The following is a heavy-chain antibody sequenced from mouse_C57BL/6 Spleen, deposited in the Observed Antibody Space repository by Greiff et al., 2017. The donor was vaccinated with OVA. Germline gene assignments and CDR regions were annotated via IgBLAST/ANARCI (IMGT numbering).Heavy chain of an antibody. Sequence: VQLQQSGAELVKPGASVKVSCKASGYTFTSYWLHWVKQSPGQGLEWIGRIHPSDSDTNYNQKFKGKSTLTVDKSSSTAYMQLSSLTSEDSAVYYGASTTPRYFDVWGTGTTVTVSS. CDR1: GYTFTSYW. CDR2: IHPSDSDT. D-gene: IGHD1-1*01. CDR3: ASTTPRYFDV. J-gene: IGHJ1*03. V-gene: IGHV1-74*01.